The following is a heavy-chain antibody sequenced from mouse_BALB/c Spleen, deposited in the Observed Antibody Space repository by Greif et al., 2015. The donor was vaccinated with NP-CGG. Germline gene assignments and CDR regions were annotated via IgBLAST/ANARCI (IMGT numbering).Heavy chain of an antibody. CDR1: GFSLTSYG. CDR3: ARNGGYGNYFDY. CDR2: IWSGGST. J-gene: IGHJ2*01. D-gene: IGHD2-1*01. Sequence: VQVVEPGPGLVQPSQSLSITCTVSGFSLTSYGVHWVRQSPGKGLEWLGVIWSGGSTDYNAAFVSRLSISKDNSKSQVFFKMNSLQANDTAIYYCARNGGYGNYFDYWGQGTTLTVSS. V-gene: IGHV2-2*02.